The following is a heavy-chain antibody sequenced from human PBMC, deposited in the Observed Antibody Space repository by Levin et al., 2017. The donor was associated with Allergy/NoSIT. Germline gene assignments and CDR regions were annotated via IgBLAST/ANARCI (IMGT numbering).Heavy chain of an antibody. V-gene: IGHV4-59*01. J-gene: IGHJ6*02. Sequence: PSETLSLTCTVSGGSISSYYWSWIRQPPGKGLEWIGYIYYSGSTNYNPSLKSRVTISVDTSKNQFSLKLSSVTAADTAVYYCARDQLGYCSSTSCYGWYYYGMDVWGQGTTVTVSS. D-gene: IGHD2-2*01. CDR2: IYYSGST. CDR3: ARDQLGYCSSTSCYGWYYYGMDV. CDR1: GGSISSYY.